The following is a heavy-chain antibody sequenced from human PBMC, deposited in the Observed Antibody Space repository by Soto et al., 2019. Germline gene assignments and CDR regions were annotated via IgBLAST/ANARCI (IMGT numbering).Heavy chain of an antibody. V-gene: IGHV1-18*01. CDR2: ISAYKGNT. D-gene: IGHD6-19*01. CDR1: GYTFTSYG. J-gene: IGHJ4*02. CDR3: AGAGSGVAGTGSCHY. Sequence: ASVKVSCKASGYTFTSYGISWVRQAPGQGLEWMGWISAYKGNTNYAQKLQGRVTMTTDTSTSTAYMELRSLRSDDTAVYYCAGAGSGVAGTGSCHYWGQGTLVTVSS.